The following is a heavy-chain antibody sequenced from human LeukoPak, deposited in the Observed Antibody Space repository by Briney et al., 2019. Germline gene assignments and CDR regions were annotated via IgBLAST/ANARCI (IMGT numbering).Heavy chain of an antibody. CDR2: INPNSGGT. D-gene: IGHD3-3*01. CDR1: GYTFTGYY. CDR3: GRAGSYYDFWSGYYTDPHFDY. V-gene: IGHV1-2*02. Sequence: ASVKVSCKASGYTFTGYYMHWVRQAPGQGPEWMGWINPNSGGTNYAQKFQGRVTMTRDTSISTAYMELSRLRSDDTAVYYCGRAGSYYDFWSGYYTDPHFDYWGQGTLVTVSS. J-gene: IGHJ4*02.